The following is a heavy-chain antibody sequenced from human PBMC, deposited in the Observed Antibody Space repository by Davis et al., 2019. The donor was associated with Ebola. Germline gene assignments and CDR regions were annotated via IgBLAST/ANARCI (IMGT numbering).Heavy chain of an antibody. Sequence: GGSLRLSCAASGFTFSSYSMNWVRQAPGKGLEWVSSISSSSSYIYYADSVKGRFTISRDNAKNSLYLQMNSLRAEDTAVYYCAAPEGYYDSSGYSYYYGMDVWGQGTTVTVSS. CDR1: GFTFSSYS. CDR3: AAPEGYYDSSGYSYYYGMDV. D-gene: IGHD3-22*01. J-gene: IGHJ6*02. CDR2: ISSSSSYI. V-gene: IGHV3-21*01.